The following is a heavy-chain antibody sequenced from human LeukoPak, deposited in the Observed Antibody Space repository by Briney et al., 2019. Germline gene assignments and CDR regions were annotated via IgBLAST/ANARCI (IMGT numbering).Heavy chain of an antibody. CDR3: ARDLPLRMTGPTYPDY. D-gene: IGHD1-14*01. Sequence: SGGSLRLSCAASGFTFSSYAMSWVRKAPGKGLEWVSSISSSSSYIYYADSVKCRFTISRDNAKHSLYLQMSSLRAEDTAVCYCARDLPLRMTGPTYPDYWGQGTLVTVSS. CDR2: ISSSSSYI. J-gene: IGHJ4*02. V-gene: IGHV3-21*01. CDR1: GFTFSSYA.